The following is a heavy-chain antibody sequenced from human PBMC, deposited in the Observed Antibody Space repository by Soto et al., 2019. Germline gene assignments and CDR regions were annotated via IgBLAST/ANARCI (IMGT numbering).Heavy chain of an antibody. CDR3: ARDWDYYDSSYNFDY. CDR2: IYYSGST. D-gene: IGHD3-22*01. J-gene: IGHJ4*02. CDR1: GGSISSSSYY. Sequence: SETLSLTCTVSGGSISSSSYYWGWIRQPPGKGLEWIGSIYYSGSTYYNPSLKSRVTISVDTSKNQFSLKLSSVTAADTAVYYCARDWDYYDSSYNFDYWGQGTLVTVSS. V-gene: IGHV4-39*07.